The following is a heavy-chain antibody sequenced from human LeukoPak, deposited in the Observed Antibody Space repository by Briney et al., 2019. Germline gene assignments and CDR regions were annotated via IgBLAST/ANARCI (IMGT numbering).Heavy chain of an antibody. J-gene: IGHJ3*02. CDR2: ISWNSGSI. D-gene: IGHD4-17*01. CDR3: AKVTYGDQEETAFDI. V-gene: IGHV3-9*01. CDR1: GFTFDDYA. Sequence: GGSLRLSCAASGFTFDDYAMHWVRQAPGKGLEWVSGISWNSGSIGYADSVKGRFTISRDNAKNSLYLQMNSLRAEDTALYYCAKVTYGDQEETAFDIWGQGTMVTVSS.